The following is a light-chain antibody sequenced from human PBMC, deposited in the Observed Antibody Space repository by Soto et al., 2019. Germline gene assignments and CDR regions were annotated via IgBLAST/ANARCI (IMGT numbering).Light chain of an antibody. CDR1: QSISDT. J-gene: IGKJ1*01. Sequence: EIVMTQSPATLSVSPGGRATLSCRASQSISDTLAWYQQKPGQPPRLLIYGASSRATGIPDRFSGSGSGTDFTLTISRLEPEDFAVYYCQQYGSSPGTFGQGTKVDIK. V-gene: IGKV3-20*01. CDR2: GAS. CDR3: QQYGSSPGT.